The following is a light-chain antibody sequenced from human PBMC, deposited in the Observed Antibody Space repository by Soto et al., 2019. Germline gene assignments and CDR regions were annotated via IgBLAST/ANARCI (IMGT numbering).Light chain of an antibody. J-gene: IGLJ1*01. CDR3: STWDDSLSGFLV. V-gene: IGLV1-47*01. CDR2: RND. CDR1: SSNIGTHY. Sequence: QSVLTQPPSASGTPGQRVTISCSGTSSNIGTHYVYWYQQLPGTAHKLLIHRNDQRPSGVPDRFSGSDSGTSASLAISGLRSEDEAEYYCSTWDDSLSGFLVFGSGTKVTVL.